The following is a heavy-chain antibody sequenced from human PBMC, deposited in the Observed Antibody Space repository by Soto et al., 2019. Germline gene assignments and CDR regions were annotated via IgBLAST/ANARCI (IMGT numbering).Heavy chain of an antibody. CDR2: ISRDGGVT. CDR1: GFPFDAYT. CDR3: AKELGAVAGTGTFDY. Sequence: GGSLRLSCAASGFPFDAYTMHWARRAPGKGLEWVSLISRDGGVTYYTDSVKGRFTISRDNSKNTLYLQMNSLRAEDTAVYYCAKELGAVAGTGTFDYWGQGTLVTVSS. J-gene: IGHJ4*02. D-gene: IGHD6-19*01. V-gene: IGHV3-43*01.